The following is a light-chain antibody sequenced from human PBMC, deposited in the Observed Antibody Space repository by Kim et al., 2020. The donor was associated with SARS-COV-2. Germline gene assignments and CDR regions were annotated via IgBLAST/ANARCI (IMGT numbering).Light chain of an antibody. J-gene: IGKJ4*01. CDR1: PSVRHY. CDR2: DAS. V-gene: IGKV3-11*01. Sequence: SPGERATLSCKASPSVRHYVAWYQQRPGQAPRLLIYDASIRATGVPARFSGSVSGTDFTLTISSLEPEDSAVYYCQQRNNWPPVTFGGGTKVDIK. CDR3: QQRNNWPPVT.